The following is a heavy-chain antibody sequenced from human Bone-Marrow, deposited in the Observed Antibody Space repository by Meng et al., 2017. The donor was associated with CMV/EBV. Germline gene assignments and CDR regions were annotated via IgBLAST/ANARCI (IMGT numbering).Heavy chain of an antibody. Sequence: SLKISCAASGFTFDDYAMHWVRQAPGKGLEWVSGISWNSGSIGYADSVKGRFTISRDNAKNSLYLQMNSLRAEDTAVYYCARVRYSTSSGDAFDIWGQGTMVTVSS. CDR3: ARVRYSTSSGDAFDI. CDR2: ISWNSGSI. D-gene: IGHD6-6*01. V-gene: IGHV3-9*01. J-gene: IGHJ3*02. CDR1: GFTFDDYA.